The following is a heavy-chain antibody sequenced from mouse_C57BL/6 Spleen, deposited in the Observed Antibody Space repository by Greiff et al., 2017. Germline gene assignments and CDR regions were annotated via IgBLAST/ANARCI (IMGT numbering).Heavy chain of an antibody. D-gene: IGHD1-1*02. CDR1: GFTFSDYY. Sequence: EVMLVESEGGLVQPGSSMKLSCTASGFTFSDYYMAWVRQVPEKGLEWVANINYDGSSTYYLDSLKSRFIISRDNAKNILYLQMSRLKSEDTATYYCARVVGRGYFDVWGTGTTVTVSS. J-gene: IGHJ1*03. V-gene: IGHV5-16*01. CDR2: INYDGSST. CDR3: ARVVGRGYFDV.